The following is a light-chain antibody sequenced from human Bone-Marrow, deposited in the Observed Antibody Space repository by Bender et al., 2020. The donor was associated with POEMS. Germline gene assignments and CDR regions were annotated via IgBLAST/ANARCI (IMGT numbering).Light chain of an antibody. CDR1: SCDVGGYDY. V-gene: IGLV2-14*03. J-gene: IGLJ2*01. CDR3: CSYAGGVI. Sequence: QSALTQPAFVPGSPGQSTTIPCTGISCDVGGYDYVSGYHLHPGKDPKFIITNGPSGVSNRFSASKSGNTASLTISGLQAEDEAGYSCCSYAGGVIFGGGTKLTVL. CDR2: T.